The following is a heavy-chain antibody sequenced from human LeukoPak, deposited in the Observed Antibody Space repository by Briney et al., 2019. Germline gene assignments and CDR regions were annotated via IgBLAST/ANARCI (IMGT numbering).Heavy chain of an antibody. D-gene: IGHD6-13*01. CDR3: ARDRGSSWYTGAWFDP. CDR1: GGSIGSSSYY. V-gene: IGHV4-39*07. J-gene: IGHJ5*02. CDR2: IYYSGST. Sequence: SETLSLTCTVSGGSIGSSSYYWGWIRQPPGKGLEWIGNIYYSGSTYYNPSLKSRVTISVDTSKNQFSLKLSSVTAADTAVYYCARDRGSSWYTGAWFDPWGQGTLVTVSS.